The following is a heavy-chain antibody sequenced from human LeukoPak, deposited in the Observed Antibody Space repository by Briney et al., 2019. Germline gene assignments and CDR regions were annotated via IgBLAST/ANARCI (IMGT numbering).Heavy chain of an antibody. J-gene: IGHJ4*02. D-gene: IGHD3-22*01. CDR2: IKSKTDGWTT. Sequence: PGGSLRLSCAASGFTFSNAWMSWVRQAPGKGLEWVGRIKSKTDGWTTDYAAPVKGRFTISRDDSKNTLYLQMNSLKTEDTAVYYCTTMQCYYDSSGYCLDYWGQGTLVTVSS. CDR3: TTMQCYYDSSGYCLDY. V-gene: IGHV3-15*01. CDR1: GFTFSNAW.